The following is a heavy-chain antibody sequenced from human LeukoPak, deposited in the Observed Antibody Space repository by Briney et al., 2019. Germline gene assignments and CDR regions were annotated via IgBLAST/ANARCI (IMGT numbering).Heavy chain of an antibody. V-gene: IGHV4-34*01. CDR2: INHSGST. CDR3: ARQLYSSGSYYAPMDV. Sequence: SETLSLTCTVSGGSISSYYWSWIRQPPGKGLEWIGEINHSGSTNYNPSLKSRVTISVDTSKNQFSLKLSSVTATDTAVYYCARQLYSSGSYYAPMDVWGKGTTVTISS. D-gene: IGHD3-10*01. CDR1: GGSISSYY. J-gene: IGHJ6*03.